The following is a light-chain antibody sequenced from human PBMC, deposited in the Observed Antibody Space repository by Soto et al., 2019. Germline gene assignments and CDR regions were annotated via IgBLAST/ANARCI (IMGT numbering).Light chain of an antibody. CDR1: SGDIGAYDY. CDR2: EVN. CDR3: SSFTTTSTYV. J-gene: IGLJ1*01. V-gene: IGLV2-14*01. Sequence: QSVLTQPASVSGSPGQSITISCTGTSGDIGAYDYVSWFQQHPGKAPKLMISEVNNRPSGVSNRFSGSKSGNTAYLTISGLQVEDEAEYFCSSFTTTSTYVFGTGTKVTVL.